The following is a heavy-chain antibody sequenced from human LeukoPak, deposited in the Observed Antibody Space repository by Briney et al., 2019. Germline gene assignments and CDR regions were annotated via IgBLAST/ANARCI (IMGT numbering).Heavy chain of an antibody. Sequence: GGSLRLSCAASGFTFSSYWMLWVRQAPGKGLEWVSAISNSGGNTYYADSVKGRFTISRDNSKNTLYLQMNSLRAEDAAIYYCAKDLLSGSGSSCYDYWGQGTLVTVSS. J-gene: IGHJ4*02. D-gene: IGHD2-15*01. V-gene: IGHV3-23*01. CDR2: ISNSGGNT. CDR3: AKDLLSGSGSSCYDY. CDR1: GFTFSSYW.